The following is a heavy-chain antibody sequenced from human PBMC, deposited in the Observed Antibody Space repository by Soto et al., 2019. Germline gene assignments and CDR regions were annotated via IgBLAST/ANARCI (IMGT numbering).Heavy chain of an antibody. Sequence: SETLSLTCTVSGGSISSYYWSWIRQPPGKGLEWIGYIYYSGSTNYNPSLKSRVTISVDTSKNQFSLKLSSVTAADTAVYYCARARGYRQKGAFDIWGQGTMVT. CDR3: ARARGYRQKGAFDI. D-gene: IGHD3-3*01. CDR1: GGSISSYY. CDR2: IYYSGST. V-gene: IGHV4-59*01. J-gene: IGHJ3*02.